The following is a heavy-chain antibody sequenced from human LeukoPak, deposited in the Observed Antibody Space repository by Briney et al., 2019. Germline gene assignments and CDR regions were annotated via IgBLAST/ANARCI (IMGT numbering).Heavy chain of an antibody. J-gene: IGHJ4*02. D-gene: IGHD3-3*01. CDR3: ARVPLGITIFGGGDY. Sequence: GGSLRLSCAASGFTFSSYWMSWVRQAPGKGLEWVANIKQDGSEKYYVDSVKGRFTISRDNAKNSLYLQMNSLRAEDTAVYYCARVPLGITIFGGGDYWGQGTLVTVSS. CDR2: IKQDGSEK. CDR1: GFTFSSYW. V-gene: IGHV3-7*01.